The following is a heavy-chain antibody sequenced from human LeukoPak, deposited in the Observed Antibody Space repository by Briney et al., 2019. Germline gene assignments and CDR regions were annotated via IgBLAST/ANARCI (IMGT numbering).Heavy chain of an antibody. CDR1: GGTFSSYA. CDR2: IIPIFGTA. V-gene: IGHV1-69*05. D-gene: IGHD2-2*01. CDR3: AREARGIVVAPAAIHRFDY. Sequence: GASVKVSCKASGGTFSSYAISWVRQAPGQGLEWMGRIIPIFGTANYAQKFQGRVTITTDESTSTAYMELSSLRSEDTAVYYCAREARGIVVAPAAIHRFDYWGQGTLVTVSS. J-gene: IGHJ4*02.